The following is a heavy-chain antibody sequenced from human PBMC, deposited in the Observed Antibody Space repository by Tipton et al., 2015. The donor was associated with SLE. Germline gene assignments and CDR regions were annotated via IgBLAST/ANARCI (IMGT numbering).Heavy chain of an antibody. CDR3: ARDTAQYSSGWYLIDY. J-gene: IGHJ4*02. D-gene: IGHD6-19*01. V-gene: IGHV4-59*12. CDR2: IYYSGNT. Sequence: TLSLTCTVSGGSISSYYWSWIRQPPGKGLEWIGFIYYSGNTNYNPSLKSRVTISVDTSKNQFSLKLSSVTAADMAVYYCARDTAQYSSGWYLIDYWGQGTLVTVSS. CDR1: GGSISSYY.